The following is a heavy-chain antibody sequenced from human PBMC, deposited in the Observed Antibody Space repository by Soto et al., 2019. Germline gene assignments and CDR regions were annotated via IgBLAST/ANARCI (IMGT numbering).Heavy chain of an antibody. V-gene: IGHV1-69*01. CDR2: IIPIFGTA. CDR1: GGTFSSYA. D-gene: IGHD2-15*01. Sequence: QVQLVQSGAEVKKPGSSVKVSCKASGGTFSSYAISWVRQAPGQGLEWMGGIIPIFGTANYAQKFQGRVTITADESTSTAYMELSSLRSEDTAVYYCARDGVRCSGGSFYPLFDYYYGMDVWGQGTTVTVSS. CDR3: ARDGVRCSGGSFYPLFDYYYGMDV. J-gene: IGHJ6*02.